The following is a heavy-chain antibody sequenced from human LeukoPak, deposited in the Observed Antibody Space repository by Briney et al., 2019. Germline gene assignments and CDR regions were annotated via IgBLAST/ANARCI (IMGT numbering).Heavy chain of an antibody. CDR1: GYTFTGYY. CDR3: ARGGCSSTSCYAKHDWFDP. D-gene: IGHD2-2*01. CDR2: INPNSGGT. Sequence: GASVKVSCKASGYTFTGYYMHWVRQAPGQELEWMGWINPNSGGTNYAQKFQGRVTMTRDTPISTAYMELSRLRSDDTAVYYCARGGCSSTSCYAKHDWFDPWGQGTLVTVSS. J-gene: IGHJ5*02. V-gene: IGHV1-2*02.